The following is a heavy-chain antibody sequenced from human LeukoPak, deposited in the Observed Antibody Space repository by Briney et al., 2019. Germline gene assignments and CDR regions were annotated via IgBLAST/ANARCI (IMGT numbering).Heavy chain of an antibody. J-gene: IGHJ3*01. V-gene: IGHV4-59*11. CDR2: IYYTGRT. Sequence: SETQSLICGVSGGSISRHYWSWIRQPPGKGLEWIGFIYYTGRTRYNPSLQSRVTISVGTSENKFSLKLTSVTAADTAVYYCARLLDNDNSGDPDTFDVWGQGTVVTVSS. D-gene: IGHD3-22*01. CDR3: ARLLDNDNSGDPDTFDV. CDR1: GGSISRHY.